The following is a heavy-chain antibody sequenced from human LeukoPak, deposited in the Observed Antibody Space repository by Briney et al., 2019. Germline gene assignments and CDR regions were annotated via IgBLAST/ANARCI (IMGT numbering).Heavy chain of an antibody. J-gene: IGHJ5*02. CDR3: ARDRQQLVLWFDP. CDR2: IIPIFGTA. V-gene: IGHV1-69*06. Sequence: ASVKVSCKASGGTFSSYAISWVRQAPGRGLEWMGGIIPIFGTANYAQKFQGRVTITADKSTSTAYMELSSLRSEDTAVYYCARDRQQLVLWFDPWGQGTLVTVSS. CDR1: GGTFSSYA. D-gene: IGHD6-13*01.